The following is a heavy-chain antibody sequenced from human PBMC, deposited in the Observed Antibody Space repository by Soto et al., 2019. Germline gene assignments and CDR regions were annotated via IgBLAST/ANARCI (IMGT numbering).Heavy chain of an antibody. Sequence: QVQLQESGPGLVKPSETLSLTCTVSGGSISSYYWSWIRQPPGKGLEWIGYIYYSGSTNYNPSLKSRVTIAVSTSKNQFTLKLSSVTAADTAVYYCARGRRGPAGHINWFEPWGKGTLVNVTS. D-gene: IGHD2-2*01. CDR2: IYYSGST. J-gene: IGHJ5*02. CDR3: ARGRRGPAGHINWFEP. V-gene: IGHV4-59*01. CDR1: GGSISSYY.